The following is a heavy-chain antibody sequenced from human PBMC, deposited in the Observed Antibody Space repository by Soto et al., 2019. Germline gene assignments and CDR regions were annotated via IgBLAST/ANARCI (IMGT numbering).Heavy chain of an antibody. CDR1: GGSISSSSYY. V-gene: IGHV4-39*01. J-gene: IGHJ4*02. CDR2: IYYSGST. Sequence: SETLSLTCTVSGGSISSSSYYWGWIRQPPGKGLEWIGSIYYSGSTYYNPSLKSRVTISVDTSKTQFSLKLSSVTAADTAVYYCARSMTRVTNFDYWGQGTLATAS. CDR3: ARSMTRVTNFDY. D-gene: IGHD4-17*01.